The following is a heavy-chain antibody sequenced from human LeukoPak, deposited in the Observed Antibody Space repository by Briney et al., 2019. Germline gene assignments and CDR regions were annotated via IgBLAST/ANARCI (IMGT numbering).Heavy chain of an antibody. D-gene: IGHD3-3*01. CDR1: GFTFIAYW. Sequence: GGSLRLSCAASGFTFIAYWMSWVRQAPGKGLEWVANIKQDGSEKYYVDSVKGRFTISRDNAKNSLYLQMSSLRAEDTAVYYCAKDPFSGDNYFDYWGQGTLVTVSS. CDR3: AKDPFSGDNYFDY. V-gene: IGHV3-7*03. CDR2: IKQDGSEK. J-gene: IGHJ4*02.